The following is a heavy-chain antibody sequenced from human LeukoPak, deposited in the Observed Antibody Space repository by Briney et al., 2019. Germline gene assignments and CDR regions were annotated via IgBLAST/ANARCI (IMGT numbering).Heavy chain of an antibody. J-gene: IGHJ4*02. D-gene: IGHD3-22*01. V-gene: IGHV3-23*01. CDR3: AKDLTADMIVVVIPVDY. CDR2: ISGSGGST. CDR1: GFTFSSYA. Sequence: GGSLRLSCAASGFTFSSYAMSRVRQAPGKGLEWVSAISGSGGSTYYADSVKGRFTISRDNSKNTLYLQMNSLRAEDTAVYYCAKDLTADMIVVVIPVDYWGQGTLVTVSS.